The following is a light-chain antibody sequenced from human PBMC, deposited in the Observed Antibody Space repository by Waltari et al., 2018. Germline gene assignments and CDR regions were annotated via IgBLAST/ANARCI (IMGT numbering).Light chain of an antibody. CDR1: NIGDKR. J-gene: IGLJ1*01. Sequence: SYVLTQPPSVSVAPGQTARITCGGTNIGDKRLHRYQQKPGQAPVLVVYDNSDRPSGIPERFSGSNSEDTATLTISRVEAGDEADYYCQVWDSSSDHPNYVFGTGTKVTVL. V-gene: IGLV3-21*02. CDR3: QVWDSSSDHPNYV. CDR2: DNS.